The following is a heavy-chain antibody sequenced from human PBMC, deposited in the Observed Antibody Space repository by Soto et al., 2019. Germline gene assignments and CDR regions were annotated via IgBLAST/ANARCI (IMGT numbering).Heavy chain of an antibody. Sequence: ASVKVSCKASGGTFSSYAISWVRQAPGQGLEWMGGIIPISGTANYAQKFQGRVTITADKSTSTAYMELSSLRSEDTAVYYCARAYYDILTGYYTPGYWGQGTLVTVSS. V-gene: IGHV1-69*06. CDR3: ARAYYDILTGYYTPGY. D-gene: IGHD3-9*01. CDR2: IIPISGTA. J-gene: IGHJ4*02. CDR1: GGTFSSYA.